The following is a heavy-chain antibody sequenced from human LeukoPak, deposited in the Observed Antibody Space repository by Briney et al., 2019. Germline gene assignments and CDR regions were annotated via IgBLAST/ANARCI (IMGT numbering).Heavy chain of an antibody. V-gene: IGHV4-34*01. CDR2: INHSGST. D-gene: IGHD1-1*01. CDR1: GGSFSGYY. Sequence: SETLSLTCAVYGGSFSGYYWSWIRQPPGKGLEWIGEINHSGSTNYNPSLKSRVTISVDTSKNQFSLKLSSVTAADTAVYYCARRYNWNDHDWFDPWGQGTLVTVSS. CDR3: ARRYNWNDHDWFDP. J-gene: IGHJ5*02.